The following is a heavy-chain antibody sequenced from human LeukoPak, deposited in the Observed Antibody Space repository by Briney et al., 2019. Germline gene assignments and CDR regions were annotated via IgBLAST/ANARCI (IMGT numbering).Heavy chain of an antibody. J-gene: IGHJ5*02. CDR3: ARGSTSWYEEHNWFDP. Sequence: SGGSLRLSCAASGFTFSTYSMNWVRQAPGKGLEWVSSISSRSSYIYYADSVKGRFTISRDNAKNSLYLQMNSLRAEDTALYYCARGSTSWYEEHNWFDPWGQGTLVTVSS. CDR1: GFTFSTYS. D-gene: IGHD2-2*01. V-gene: IGHV3-21*01. CDR2: ISSRSSYI.